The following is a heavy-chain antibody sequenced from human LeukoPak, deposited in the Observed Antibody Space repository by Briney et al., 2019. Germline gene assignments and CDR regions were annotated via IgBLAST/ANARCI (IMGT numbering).Heavy chain of an antibody. CDR1: GGSISSYY. CDR3: ARGDSGSSSQFDC. J-gene: IGHJ4*02. CDR2: VYYSGST. Sequence: KPSETLSLTCTVSGGSISSYYWSWIRQPPGKGLEWIGYVYYSGSTNYNPSLKSRVTISVDTSKNQFSLKLTSVTAADTAVYYCARGDSGSSSQFDCWGQGTLVTVSS. V-gene: IGHV4-59*01. D-gene: IGHD1-26*01.